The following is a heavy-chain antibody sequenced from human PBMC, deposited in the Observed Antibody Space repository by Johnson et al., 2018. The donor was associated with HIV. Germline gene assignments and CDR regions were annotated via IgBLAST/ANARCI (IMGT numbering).Heavy chain of an antibody. CDR3: ARVDGSTWYSLYDAFDI. D-gene: IGHD6-13*01. Sequence: EVQLVESGGGLVQPGGSLRLSCAASGFTFSSYDMHWVRQATGKGLEWVSAIGTAGATYYPGSVKGRFTISRENAKNSLYLQMNSLRAGDTAVYYCARVDGSTWYSLYDAFDIWGQGTMVTVSS. V-gene: IGHV3-13*01. CDR2: IGTAGAT. J-gene: IGHJ3*02. CDR1: GFTFSSYD.